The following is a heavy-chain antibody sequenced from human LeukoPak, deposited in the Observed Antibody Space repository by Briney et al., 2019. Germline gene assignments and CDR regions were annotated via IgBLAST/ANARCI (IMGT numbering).Heavy chain of an antibody. Sequence: SETLSLTCTVSGGSISGGGYYWSWIRQHPGKGLEWIGYIYYSGSTYYNPSLKSRVTITVDTSKNQFSLKLSSVTAADTAVYYCARKQSARDTIFGVVIPGNDWFDPWGQGTLVTVSS. CDR1: GGSISGGGYY. CDR2: IYYSGST. CDR3: ARKQSARDTIFGVVIPGNDWFDP. D-gene: IGHD3-3*01. V-gene: IGHV4-31*03. J-gene: IGHJ5*02.